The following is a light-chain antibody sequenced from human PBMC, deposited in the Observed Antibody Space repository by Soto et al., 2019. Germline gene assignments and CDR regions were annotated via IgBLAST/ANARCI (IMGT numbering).Light chain of an antibody. J-gene: IGKJ5*01. V-gene: IGKV3D-20*02. Sequence: ELVLTQSPGTLSLSPGERATLSCRASQSVSSSYLAWYQQKPGQAPRLLIYGASSRATGIPDRFSGSGSGTEFTLTIIRLEREDFAVYYCQQRSNWPPITFGQGTRLDIK. CDR2: GAS. CDR1: QSVSSSY. CDR3: QQRSNWPPIT.